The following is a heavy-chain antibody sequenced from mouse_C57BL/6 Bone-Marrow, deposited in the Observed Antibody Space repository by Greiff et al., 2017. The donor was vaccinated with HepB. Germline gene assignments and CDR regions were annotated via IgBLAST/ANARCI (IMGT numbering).Heavy chain of an antibody. J-gene: IGHJ2*01. CDR1: GFTFSDYG. CDR3: ARPVTRIRGYYFDY. D-gene: IGHD2-13*01. V-gene: IGHV5-17*01. CDR2: ISSGSSNI. Sequence: EVKVVESGGGLVKPGGSLKLSCAASGFTFSDYGMHWVRQAPEKGLEWVAYISSGSSNIYYADTVKGRFTISRDNAKNTLFLQMTSLRSEDTAMYYCARPVTRIRGYYFDYWGQGTTLTVSS.